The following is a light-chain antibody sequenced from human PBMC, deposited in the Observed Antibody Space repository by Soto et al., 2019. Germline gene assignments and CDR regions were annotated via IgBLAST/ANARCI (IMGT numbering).Light chain of an antibody. V-gene: IGKV1-39*01. CDR3: QQSHSPPIT. CDR1: QSINTF. Sequence: DIQMTQSPSSLSASVGDKITINCRASQSINTFLNWYQQKPGKAPTLLIYSASSLQGGVPSRFSGSGAGTDFTLTISSLQPDDSATYYCQQSHSPPITFGQGTRLEIK. J-gene: IGKJ5*01. CDR2: SAS.